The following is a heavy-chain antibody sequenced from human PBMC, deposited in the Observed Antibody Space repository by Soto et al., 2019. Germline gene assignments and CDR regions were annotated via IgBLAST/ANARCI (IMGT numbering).Heavy chain of an antibody. D-gene: IGHD3-3*01. Sequence: GGSLRLSCAASGFTFDDYAMHWVRQAPGKGLEWVSGISWNSGSIGYADSVKGRLTISRDNAKNSLYLQMNSLRAEDTALYYCAKDVDRDFWSGYYVYWGQGTLVTVSS. CDR2: ISWNSGSI. CDR3: AKDVDRDFWSGYYVY. J-gene: IGHJ4*02. CDR1: GFTFDDYA. V-gene: IGHV3-9*01.